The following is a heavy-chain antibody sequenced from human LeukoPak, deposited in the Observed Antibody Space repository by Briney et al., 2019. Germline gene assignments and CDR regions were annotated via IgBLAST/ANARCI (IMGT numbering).Heavy chain of an antibody. D-gene: IGHD5-18*01. J-gene: IGHJ3*02. CDR1: GFTFSSYS. CDR2: ISSSSSYI. V-gene: IGHV3-21*01. CDR3: ASLQHRRIQLWNNDAFDI. Sequence: PGGSLRLSCAASGFTFSSYSMNWVRQAPGKGLEWVSSISSSSSYIYYADSVKGRFTISRNNAKNSLYLQMNSLRAEDTAVYYCASLQHRRIQLWNNDAFDIWGQGTMVTVSS.